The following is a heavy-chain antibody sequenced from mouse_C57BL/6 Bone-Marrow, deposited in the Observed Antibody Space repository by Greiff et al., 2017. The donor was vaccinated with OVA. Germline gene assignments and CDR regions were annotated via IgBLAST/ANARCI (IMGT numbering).Heavy chain of an antibody. CDR1: GYTFTSYW. V-gene: IGHV1-55*01. CDR3: ARNEDDDGYYVYAMDY. CDR2: IYPGSGST. Sequence: QVQLQQPGAELVKPGASVKMSCKASGYTFTSYWITWVKQRPGQGLEWIGAIYPGSGSTNYNEKFKSKATLTVDTSSSTAYMQLSSLTSEDSAVYYCARNEDDDGYYVYAMDYWGQGTSVTVSS. D-gene: IGHD2-3*01. J-gene: IGHJ4*01.